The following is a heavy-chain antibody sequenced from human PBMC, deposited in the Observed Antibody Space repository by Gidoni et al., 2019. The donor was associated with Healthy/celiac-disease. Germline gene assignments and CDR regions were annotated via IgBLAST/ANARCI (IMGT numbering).Heavy chain of an antibody. V-gene: IGHV3-30*18. J-gene: IGHJ4*02. Sequence: QVQLVESGGGVVQPGRSLRLSCAASGFTFSSYGMHWVRQAPGKGLEWVAVRSYDGSNKYYADSVKGRFTIARDNSKNTLYLQMNSLRAEDTAVYYCAKGTTVSTRWGQGTLVTVSS. CDR1: GFTFSSYG. CDR3: AKGTTVSTR. CDR2: RSYDGSNK. D-gene: IGHD4-17*01.